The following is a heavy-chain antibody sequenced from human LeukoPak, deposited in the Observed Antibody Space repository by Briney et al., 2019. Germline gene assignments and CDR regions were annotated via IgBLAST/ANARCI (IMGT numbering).Heavy chain of an antibody. J-gene: IGHJ4*02. D-gene: IGHD2-21*02. CDR1: GGSINTNNW. V-gene: IGHV4-4*02. Sequence: SETLSLTCAVSGGSINTNNWWNWVRQSPGKGQEWIGEVHRSGGTNYNPSLKSRVTISLDESKNQFSLRLTSVTAADTAVYYCAISLFCTGDDCYSDFGAWGQGTLVTVSS. CDR2: VHRSGGT. CDR3: AISLFCTGDDCYSDFGA.